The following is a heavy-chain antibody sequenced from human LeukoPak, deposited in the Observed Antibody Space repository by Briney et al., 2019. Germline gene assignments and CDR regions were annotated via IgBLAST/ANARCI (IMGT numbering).Heavy chain of an antibody. D-gene: IGHD3-22*01. V-gene: IGHV3-33*01. CDR1: GFTFSSYG. Sequence: GSLRLSCAASGFTFSSYGMHWVRQAPGKGLEWVAVIWYDGSNKYYADSVKGRFTISRDNSKNTLYLQMNSLRAEDTAVYYCARDWHYYDSSGYLYWGQGTLVTVSS. CDR3: ARDWHYYDSSGYLY. J-gene: IGHJ4*02. CDR2: IWYDGSNK.